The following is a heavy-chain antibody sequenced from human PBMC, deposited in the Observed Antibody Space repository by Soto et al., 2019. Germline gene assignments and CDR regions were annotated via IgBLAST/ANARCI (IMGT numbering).Heavy chain of an antibody. CDR2: ISYDGSNK. CDR3: AKDFGGFGELSYYYYMDV. Sequence: GGSLRLSCAASGFTFSSYGMHWVRQAPGKGLEWVAVISYDGSNKYYADSVKGRFTISRDNSKNTLYLQMNSLRAEDTAVYYCAKDFGGFGELSYYYYMDVWGKGTTVTVSS. D-gene: IGHD3-10*01. J-gene: IGHJ6*03. CDR1: GFTFSSYG. V-gene: IGHV3-30*18.